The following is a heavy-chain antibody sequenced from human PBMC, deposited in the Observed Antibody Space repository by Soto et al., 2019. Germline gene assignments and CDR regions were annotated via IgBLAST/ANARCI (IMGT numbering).Heavy chain of an antibody. D-gene: IGHD6-6*01. J-gene: IGHJ6*02. CDR2: ISSSSSYI. V-gene: IGHV3-21*01. Sequence: GGSLRLSCAASGFTFSSYSMNWVRQAPGKGLEWVSSISSSSSYIYYADSVKGRFTISRDNAKNSLYLQMNSLRAEDTAVYYCARKDTGDSSSYYYYGMDAWGQGTTVTVSS. CDR1: GFTFSSYS. CDR3: ARKDTGDSSSYYYYGMDA.